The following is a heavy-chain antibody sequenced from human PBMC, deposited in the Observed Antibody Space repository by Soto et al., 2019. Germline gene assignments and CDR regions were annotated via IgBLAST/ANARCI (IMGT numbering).Heavy chain of an antibody. D-gene: IGHD3-22*01. Sequence: QVQLQESGPGLVKPSQTLSLTCTVSGGSISSGGYYWSWIRQHPGKGLEWIGYIYYSGSTYYNPSXXXRVTISVDPSXXKXPXXLSSVTAADTAVYYCARSSAGDSSGYYYPHNWFDPWGQGTLVTVSS. CDR3: ARSSAGDSSGYYYPHNWFDP. V-gene: IGHV4-31*03. CDR1: GGSISSGGYY. CDR2: IYYSGST. J-gene: IGHJ5*02.